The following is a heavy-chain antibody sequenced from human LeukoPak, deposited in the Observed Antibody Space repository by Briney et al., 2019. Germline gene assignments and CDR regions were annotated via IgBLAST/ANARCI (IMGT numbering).Heavy chain of an antibody. CDR3: ARTGRRAAAGTGSGWFDP. V-gene: IGHV4-59*01. J-gene: IGHJ5*02. Sequence: SETLSLTCTVSGGSISSYYWSWIRQPPGKGLEWIGYIYYSGSTNYNPSLKSRVTISVDTSKNQFSLKLSSVTAADTAVYYCARTGRRAAAGTGSGWFDPWGQGTLVTVSS. CDR1: GGSISSYY. D-gene: IGHD6-13*01. CDR2: IYYSGST.